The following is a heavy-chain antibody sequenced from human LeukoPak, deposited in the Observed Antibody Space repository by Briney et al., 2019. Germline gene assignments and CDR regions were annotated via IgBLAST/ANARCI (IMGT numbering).Heavy chain of an antibody. V-gene: IGHV4-59*01. CDR2: IYHSGYT. J-gene: IGHJ4*02. D-gene: IGHD5-12*01. CDR1: GGSIGTYY. Sequence: ASETLSLTCTVSGGSIGTYYWSWIRQPPGKGLEWIGYIYHSGYTKYNPSLKSRVTISVDTSKNQFSLRLRSVTAADTAVYYCAREGYSGHDFIYWGQGTLVTVSS. CDR3: AREGYSGHDFIY.